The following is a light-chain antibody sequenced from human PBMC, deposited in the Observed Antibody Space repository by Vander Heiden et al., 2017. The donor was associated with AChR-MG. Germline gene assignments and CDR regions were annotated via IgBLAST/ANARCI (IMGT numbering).Light chain of an antibody. CDR1: QSLLHSDGKTY. Sequence: DIVMTQTPLSLSVTPGQPASISCKSSQSLLHSDGKTYLYWYLQKPGQSPQLLIYDVSNRFSAVPDRFSGSGSGTDFTLKISRVEAEDVGVYYCMQSIQLPITFGQGTRLEIK. J-gene: IGKJ5*01. CDR2: DVS. CDR3: MQSIQLPIT. V-gene: IGKV2D-29*02.